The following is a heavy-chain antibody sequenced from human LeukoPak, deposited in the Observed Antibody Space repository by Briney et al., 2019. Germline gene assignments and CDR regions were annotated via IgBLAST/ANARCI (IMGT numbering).Heavy chain of an antibody. CDR3: ASDYGGNSFGDAFDI. V-gene: IGHV3-23*01. D-gene: IGHD4-23*01. CDR1: GFTSSSYA. Sequence: PGGSLRLSCAASGFTSSSYAMSWVRHAPGKGLEWVSAISSSGGSTYCADSVKGRFTISRDNSKNRLDLQMNSLRAEDTDVYYCASDYGGNSFGDAFDIWGQGTMVTVSS. CDR2: ISSSGGST. J-gene: IGHJ3*02.